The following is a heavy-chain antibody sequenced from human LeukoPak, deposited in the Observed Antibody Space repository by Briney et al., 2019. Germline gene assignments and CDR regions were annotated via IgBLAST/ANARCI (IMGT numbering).Heavy chain of an antibody. V-gene: IGHV1-8*01. D-gene: IGHD2-2*01. CDR3: ARARVVPAAIGVRQGDYYGMDV. J-gene: IGHJ6*02. CDR2: MNPNSGNT. CDR1: GYTFTSYD. Sequence: GASVKVSCKASGYTFTSYDINWVRQATGQGLEWIGWMNPNSGNTGYAQKFQGRVTMTRNTSISTAYMELSSLRSEDTAVYYCARARVVPAAIGVRQGDYYGMDVWGQGTTVTVSS.